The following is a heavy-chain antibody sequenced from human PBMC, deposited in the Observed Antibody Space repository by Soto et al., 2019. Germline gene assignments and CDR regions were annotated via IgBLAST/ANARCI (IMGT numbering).Heavy chain of an antibody. J-gene: IGHJ5*02. CDR3: ARINFDYYDSSGYSRWFDP. CDR2: IYYSGST. CDR1: GGSLNRGDFY. V-gene: IGHV4-30-4*01. Sequence: SGTLSLTCTVSGGSLNRGDFYWSWIRPPPGEGLEWIGYIYYSGSTYYNPSLKSRVTISVDTSKNQFSLKLSSVTAADTAVYYCARINFDYYDSSGYSRWFDPRGQGTLVTVSS. D-gene: IGHD3-22*01.